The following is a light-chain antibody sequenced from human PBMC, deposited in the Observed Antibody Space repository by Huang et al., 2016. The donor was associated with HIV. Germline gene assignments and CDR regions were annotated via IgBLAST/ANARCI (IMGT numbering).Light chain of an antibody. CDR2: GAS. CDR3: QQYGSSPRWT. CDR1: QRLGRSY. V-gene: IGKV3-20*01. Sequence: EIVLTTSPGTLSLTPGERATPARTASQRLGRSYLAWYPQTPGQAPRRLIYGASSRATGIPDRFSGSGSGTDFTLTISRLEPEDFAVYYCQQYGSSPRWTFGQGTKVEIK. J-gene: IGKJ1*01.